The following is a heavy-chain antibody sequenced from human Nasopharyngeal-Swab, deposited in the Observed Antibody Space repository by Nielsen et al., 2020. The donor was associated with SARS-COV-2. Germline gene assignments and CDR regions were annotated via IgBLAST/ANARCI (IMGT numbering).Heavy chain of an antibody. Sequence: GGSLRLSCAASGFTFSNYDMHWVRQATGKGLEWLSGINPAGVTYSPDSVKGRFTISRENAKNSLYLQMNSLRAEDTAVYFCARGSSDWRGIDYWGQGTLVTVSS. J-gene: IGHJ4*02. CDR1: GFTFSNYD. CDR3: ARGSSDWRGIDY. D-gene: IGHD6-19*01. V-gene: IGHV3-13*01. CDR2: INPAGVT.